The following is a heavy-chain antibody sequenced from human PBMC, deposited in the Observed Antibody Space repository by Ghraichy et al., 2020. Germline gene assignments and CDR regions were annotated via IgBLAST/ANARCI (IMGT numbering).Heavy chain of an antibody. CDR1: GFTFSSYA. CDR2: ISYDGSNK. J-gene: IGHJ4*02. V-gene: IGHV3-30*04. D-gene: IGHD1-26*01. Sequence: GGSLRLSCAASGFTFSSYAMHWVRQAPGKGLEWVAVISYDGSNKYYADSVKGRFTISRDNSKNTLYLQMNSLRAEDTAVYYCARDWAKWELLNYFDYWGQGTLVTVSS. CDR3: ARDWAKWELLNYFDY.